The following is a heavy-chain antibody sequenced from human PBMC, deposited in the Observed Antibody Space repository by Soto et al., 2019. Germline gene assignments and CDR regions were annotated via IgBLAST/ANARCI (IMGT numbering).Heavy chain of an antibody. Sequence: QVQLVESGGGVVQPGRSLRLSCAASGFTFSSYGMHWVRQAPGKGLEWVAVIWYDGSNKYYADSVKGRFTISRDNSKNPLYLQMNSLRAEDTAVYYCARDNLWYLGYYYGMDVWGQGTTVTVSS. CDR1: GFTFSSYG. CDR3: ARDNLWYLGYYYGMDV. J-gene: IGHJ6*02. CDR2: IWYDGSNK. D-gene: IGHD6-13*01. V-gene: IGHV3-33*01.